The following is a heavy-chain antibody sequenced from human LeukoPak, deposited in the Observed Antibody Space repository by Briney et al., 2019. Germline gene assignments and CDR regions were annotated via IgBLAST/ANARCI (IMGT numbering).Heavy chain of an antibody. CDR1: GDSISSSNSY. CDR2: IYYSGNT. J-gene: IGHJ5*02. V-gene: IGHV4-39*07. Sequence: PSETLSLTCTVSGDSISSSNSYWGWIRQPPGKGLEWIGSIYYSGNTYYNPSLKSRVTISLHTSKNQFSLKLTSVTAADRAMYYCARESTGMSFDPWGQGTLVTVSS. CDR3: ARESTGMSFDP. D-gene: IGHD5/OR15-5a*01.